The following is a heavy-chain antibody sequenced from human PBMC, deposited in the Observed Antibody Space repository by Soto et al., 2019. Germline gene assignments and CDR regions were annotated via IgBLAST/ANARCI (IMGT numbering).Heavy chain of an antibody. V-gene: IGHV3-23*01. CDR1: GFTFSSYA. Sequence: PGGSLRLSCAASGFTFSSYAMSWVRQAPGKGLEWVSAISGSGGSTYYADSVKGRFTISRDNSKNTLYLQMNSLRAEDTAVYYCAKEKNMFGVVIIYFQHWGQGTLVTVSS. CDR3: AKEKNMFGVVIIYFQH. CDR2: ISGSGGST. D-gene: IGHD3-3*01. J-gene: IGHJ1*01.